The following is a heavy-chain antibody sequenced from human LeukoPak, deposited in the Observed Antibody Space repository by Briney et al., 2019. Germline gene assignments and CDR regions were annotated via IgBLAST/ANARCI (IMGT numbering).Heavy chain of an antibody. CDR3: AREGRQDYEYFDH. Sequence: KASETLSLTCTVSGGSISSYYWSWIRQPPGKGLEWIGYINYSGSTNYNPSLKSRVTMSVDTSKNQFSLKLSSVTAADTAMYYCAREGRQDYEYFDHWGQGSLVTVSS. J-gene: IGHJ4*02. V-gene: IGHV4-59*01. CDR2: INYSGST. CDR1: GGSISSYY. D-gene: IGHD4-17*01.